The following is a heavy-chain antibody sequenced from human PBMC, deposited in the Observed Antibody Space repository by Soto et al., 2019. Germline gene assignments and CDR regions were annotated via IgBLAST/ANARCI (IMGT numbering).Heavy chain of an antibody. D-gene: IGHD3-9*01. V-gene: IGHV3-23*01. CDR2: ISGSGGST. J-gene: IGHJ5*02. CDR3: AKDQTRYFDWLFPEHNWFDP. CDR1: GFTFSSYA. Sequence: GGSLRLSCAASGFTFSSYAMSWVRQAPGKGLEWVSAISGSGGSTYYADSVKGRFTISRDNSKNTLYLQMNSLRAEDTAVYYCAKDQTRYFDWLFPEHNWFDPWGQGTLVTVSS.